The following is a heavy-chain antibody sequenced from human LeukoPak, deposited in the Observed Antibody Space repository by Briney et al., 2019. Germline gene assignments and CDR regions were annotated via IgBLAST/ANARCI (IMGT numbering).Heavy chain of an antibody. CDR1: GGSISSSSYY. CDR2: IYYSGST. J-gene: IGHJ4*02. D-gene: IGHD3-22*01. Sequence: SETLSLTCTVSGGSISSSSYYWVWIRQPPGKGLEWIGRIYYSGSTYYNPSLKSRVTISVDTSKNQFSRKLSSVTAADTAVYYCARVVDSSGYYYGYFDYWGQGTLVTVSS. CDR3: ARVVDSSGYYYGYFDY. V-gene: IGHV4-39*07.